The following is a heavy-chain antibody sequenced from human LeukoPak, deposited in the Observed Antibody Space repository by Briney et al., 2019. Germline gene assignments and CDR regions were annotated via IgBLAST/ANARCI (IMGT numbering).Heavy chain of an antibody. J-gene: IGHJ4*02. CDR1: GGLISNYY. CDR2: IYYSGST. D-gene: IGHD2-2*01. V-gene: IGHV4-59*01. Sequence: PSETLSLTCNVSGGLISNYYWSWIRQPPGKGLEWIGYIYYSGSTNYNPSLKSRVTISVDTSKNQFSLKLSSVTAADTAVYYCAASSPAFDYWGQGTLVTVSS. CDR3: AASSPAFDY.